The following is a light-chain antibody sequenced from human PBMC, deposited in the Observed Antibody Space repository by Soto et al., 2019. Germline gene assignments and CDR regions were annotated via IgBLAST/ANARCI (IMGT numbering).Light chain of an antibody. CDR2: EVA. J-gene: IGLJ1*01. Sequence: QSVLTKPPSASGSPGQSVTISCTGTSSDVGGYNFVSWYQQHPGKAPKLMIYEVAKRPSGVPDRFSGSKSANTASLIVSGLQAEDEADYYCSSYAGGNSYVFGTGTKVTVL. V-gene: IGLV2-8*01. CDR1: SSDVGGYNF. CDR3: SSYAGGNSYV.